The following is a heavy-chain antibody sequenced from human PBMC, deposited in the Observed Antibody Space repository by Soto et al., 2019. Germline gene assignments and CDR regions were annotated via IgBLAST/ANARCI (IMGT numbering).Heavy chain of an antibody. J-gene: IGHJ6*02. CDR3: ARDVVPAAMDWVGYYGMDV. CDR2: IYYSGST. D-gene: IGHD2-2*01. Sequence: SETLSLTCTVSGGSISSGGYYWSWIRQHPGKGLEWIGYIYYSGSTHYNPSLKSRVTISVDTSKNQFSLKLSSVTAADTAVYYCARDVVPAAMDWVGYYGMDVWGQGTTVTVSS. CDR1: GGSISSGGYY. V-gene: IGHV4-31*03.